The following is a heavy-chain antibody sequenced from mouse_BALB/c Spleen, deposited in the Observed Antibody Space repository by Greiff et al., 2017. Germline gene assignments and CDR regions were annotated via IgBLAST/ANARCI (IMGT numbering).Heavy chain of an antibody. CDR2: IYWDDDK. CDR1: GFSLSTSGMG. D-gene: IGHD4-1*01. J-gene: IGHJ3*01. CDR3: ARREGYGTFAY. Sequence: QVTLKESGPGILQPSQTLSLTCSFSGFSLSTSGMGVSWIRQPSGKGLEWLAHIYWDDDKRYNPSLKSRLTISKDTSRNQVFLKITSVDTADTATYYCARREGYGTFAYWGQGTLVTVSA. V-gene: IGHV8-12*01.